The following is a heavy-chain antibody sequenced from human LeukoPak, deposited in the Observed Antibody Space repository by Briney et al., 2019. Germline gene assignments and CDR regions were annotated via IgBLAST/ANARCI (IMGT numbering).Heavy chain of an antibody. D-gene: IGHD4-17*01. V-gene: IGHV2-5*02. CDR2: IYWDDDK. Sequence: SGPTLVKPTQPLTLTCTFSGFLLSTSGVGVGWIRQPPVKALEWLALIYWDDDKRYSPSLKSRLTITKDTSKNQMVLTMTNMDPVDTATYYCAHRLKYGDYIYFDYWGQGTLVTVSS. J-gene: IGHJ4*02. CDR1: GFLLSTSGVG. CDR3: AHRLKYGDYIYFDY.